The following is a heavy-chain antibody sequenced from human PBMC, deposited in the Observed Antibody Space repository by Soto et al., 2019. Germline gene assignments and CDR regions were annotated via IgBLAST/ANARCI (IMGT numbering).Heavy chain of an antibody. CDR1: GFTFSSYG. V-gene: IGHV3-33*01. CDR2: IWYDGSNK. Sequence: VQLVESGGGVVQPGRSLRLSCAASGFTFSSYGMHWVRQAPGKGLEWVAVIWYDGSNKYYADSVKGRFTISRDNSKNTLYLQMNSLRAEDTAVYYCARVWSGYYSFDYWGQGTLVTVSS. J-gene: IGHJ4*02. CDR3: ARVWSGYYSFDY. D-gene: IGHD3-3*01.